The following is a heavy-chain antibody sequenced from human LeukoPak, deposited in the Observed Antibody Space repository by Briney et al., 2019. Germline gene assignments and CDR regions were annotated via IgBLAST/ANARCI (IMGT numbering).Heavy chain of an antibody. V-gene: IGHV1-2*02. CDR1: GYTFTGYY. CDR3: ARELGFGELLSGGDY. D-gene: IGHD3-10*01. Sequence: ASVKVSCKASGYTFTGYYMNWVRQAPGQGLEWMGWINPNSGGTNYAQKFQGRVTMTRDTSISTAYMELSRLRSDDTAVYYCARELGFGELLSGGDYWGQGTLVTVSS. CDR2: INPNSGGT. J-gene: IGHJ4*02.